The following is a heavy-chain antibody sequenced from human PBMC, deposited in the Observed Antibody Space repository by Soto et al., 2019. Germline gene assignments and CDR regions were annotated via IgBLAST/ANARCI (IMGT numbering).Heavy chain of an antibody. V-gene: IGHV3-21*01. CDR3: ARVVAEIYYFDY. D-gene: IGHD6-19*01. CDR1: GFTFSSYS. CDR2: ISSSSSYI. Sequence: GGSLRLSCAASGFTFSSYSMNWVRQAPGKGLEWVSSISSSSSYIYYADSVKGRFTISRDNAKNSLYLQMNSLRAEDTAVYYCARVVAEIYYFDYWGQGTLVTVSS. J-gene: IGHJ4*02.